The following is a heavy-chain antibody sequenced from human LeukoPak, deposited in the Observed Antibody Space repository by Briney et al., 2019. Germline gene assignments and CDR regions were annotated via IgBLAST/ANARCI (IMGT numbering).Heavy chain of an antibody. D-gene: IGHD3-16*02. J-gene: IGHJ3*02. CDR1: GGSISSGGYY. CDR3: ARHHPHSYTNAFDI. Sequence: PSETLSLTCTVSGGSISSGGYYWSWIRQHPGKGLEWIGYIYYSGSTYYNPSLKSRVTISVDTSKNQFSLKLSSVTAADTAVYYCARHHPHSYTNAFDIWGPGTMVTVSS. CDR2: IYYSGST. V-gene: IGHV4-31*03.